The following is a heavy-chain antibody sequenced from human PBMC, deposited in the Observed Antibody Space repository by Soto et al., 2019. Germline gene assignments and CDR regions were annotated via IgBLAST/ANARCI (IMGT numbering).Heavy chain of an antibody. J-gene: IGHJ5*02. CDR3: IRDRYDGYGGSLRGYWFDP. CDR1: GFTFGGSA. D-gene: IGHD2-15*01. V-gene: IGHV3-73*01. CDR2: IRSKTNNYAT. Sequence: GGSLRLSCAASGFTFGGSAVHWVRQASGKGLEWVGRIRSKTNNYATTYGAPVRGRFTISRDDSKNTLYLQMNSLRAEDTAVYYCIRDRYDGYGGSLRGYWFDPWGQGTPVTVSS.